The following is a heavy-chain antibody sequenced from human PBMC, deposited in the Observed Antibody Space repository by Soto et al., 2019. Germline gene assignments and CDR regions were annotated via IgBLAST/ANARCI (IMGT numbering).Heavy chain of an antibody. V-gene: IGHV4-61*01. CDR1: GDSVSRGNYY. CDR2: IYFTGST. Sequence: SETLSLTCTVSGDSVSRGNYYWTWIRQPPGKGLEWIGSIYFTGSTNYNPSLKSRLTMSIDTSRNLFSLRLDSVTAADTAVYYCGRVPVDTYMIYWSDPWGQGTLVTVSS. D-gene: IGHD3-16*01. CDR3: GRVPVDTYMIYWSDP. J-gene: IGHJ5*02.